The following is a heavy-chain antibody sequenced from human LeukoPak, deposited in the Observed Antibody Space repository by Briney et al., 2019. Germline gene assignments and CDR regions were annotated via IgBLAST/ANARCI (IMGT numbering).Heavy chain of an antibody. CDR1: GFTFSSYS. CDR2: ISSSSSHI. D-gene: IGHD3-3*01. V-gene: IGHV3-21*01. Sequence: GGSLRLSCAASGFTFSSYSMNWVRQAPGKGLEWVSSISSSSSHIYYADSVKGRFTISRDNAKKSLYLQMNSLRAEDTAVYYCARGNDFWSGEREGGYFDYWGQGTLVTVSS. CDR3: ARGNDFWSGEREGGYFDY. J-gene: IGHJ4*02.